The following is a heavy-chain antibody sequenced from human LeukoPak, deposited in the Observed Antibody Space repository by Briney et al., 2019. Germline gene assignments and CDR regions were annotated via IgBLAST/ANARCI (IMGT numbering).Heavy chain of an antibody. V-gene: IGHV3-23*01. Sequence: PGGSLRLSCAASGFTVSSNYMSWVRQAPGKGLEWVSTISGSGGTTYYAEFVKGRFTISRDNSKNTLYLQMNSLRAEDTAVYYCAKPAVSGWYGFDYWGQGTLVTVSS. CDR2: ISGSGGTT. CDR3: AKPAVSGWYGFDY. J-gene: IGHJ4*02. D-gene: IGHD6-19*01. CDR1: GFTVSSNY.